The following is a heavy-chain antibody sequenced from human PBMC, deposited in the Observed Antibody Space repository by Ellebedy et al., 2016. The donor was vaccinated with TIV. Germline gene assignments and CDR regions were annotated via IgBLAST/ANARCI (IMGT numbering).Heavy chain of an antibody. Sequence: AASVKVSCKASGYTFTTYAINWVRQAPGQGLEWMGWINTKTGDPTYAQDFTGRFVFSLDTSVSTAYLQISSLKADDTAVYYCARDYPLEGFDIWGQGTMVTVSS. D-gene: IGHD5-24*01. CDR1: GYTFTTYA. CDR2: INTKTGDP. CDR3: ARDYPLEGFDI. J-gene: IGHJ3*02. V-gene: IGHV7-4-1*02.